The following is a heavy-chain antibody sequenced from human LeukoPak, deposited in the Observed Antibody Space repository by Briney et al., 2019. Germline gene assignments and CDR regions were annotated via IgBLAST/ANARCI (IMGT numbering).Heavy chain of an antibody. V-gene: IGHV1-69*05. Sequence: SVKVSCKSSGGTFSSYAISWVRQAPGQGLEWMGGIIPIFGTANYAQKFQGRVTITTDESTSTAYMELSSLRSEDTAVYYCARGTRDGYNTPFDYWGQGTLVTVSS. CDR3: ARGTRDGYNTPFDY. CDR1: GGTFSSYA. J-gene: IGHJ4*02. D-gene: IGHD5-24*01. CDR2: IIPIFGTA.